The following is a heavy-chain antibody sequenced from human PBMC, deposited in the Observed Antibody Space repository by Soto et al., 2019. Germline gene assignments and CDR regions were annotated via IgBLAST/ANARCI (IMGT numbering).Heavy chain of an antibody. Sequence: GSLRLSCAASGFSFSSYVMHWVRQAPGKGLEWVAVISSNGNNKYHIDSVRGRFTISRDNFESTLYLQMNYLRPDDTGVYYCARDKERSNDFYVVGGDYLGEGT. CDR3: ARDKERSNDFYVVGGDY. CDR1: GFSFSSYV. V-gene: IGHV3-30*03. CDR2: ISSNGNNK. J-gene: IGHJ4*02. D-gene: IGHD3-16*01.